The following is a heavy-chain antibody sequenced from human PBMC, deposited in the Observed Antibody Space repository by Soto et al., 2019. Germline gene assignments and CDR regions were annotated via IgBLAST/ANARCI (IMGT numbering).Heavy chain of an antibody. CDR3: AGLRGKRGSPIDY. V-gene: IGHV4-59*01. CDR2: ISYSGNT. CDR1: GDSTSNYY. D-gene: IGHD2-15*01. J-gene: IGHJ4*02. Sequence: QVPLQESGPRLVKPSETLSLTCIISGDSTSNYYWSWIRQSPGKGLEWIGYISYSGNTNYNPSLKSRVTISVDTSKDQLSLKVTSVTAADTAMYYCAGLRGKRGSPIDYWGQGTQVTVSS.